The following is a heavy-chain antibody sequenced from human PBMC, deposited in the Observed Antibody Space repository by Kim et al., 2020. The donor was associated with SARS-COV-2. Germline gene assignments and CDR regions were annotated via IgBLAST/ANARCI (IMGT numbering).Heavy chain of an antibody. CDR1: GYTFTGYY. J-gene: IGHJ6*02. V-gene: IGHV1-2*04. Sequence: ASVKVSCKASGYTFTGYYMHWVRQAPGQGLEWMGWINPNSGDTNYAQKFQGWVTMTRDTSISTAYMELSRLRSDDTAVYYCARAGYCSGGSCYSSRPYYSYGMDVWGQGTTVTVSS. CDR2: INPNSGDT. CDR3: ARAGYCSGGSCYSSRPYYSYGMDV. D-gene: IGHD2-15*01.